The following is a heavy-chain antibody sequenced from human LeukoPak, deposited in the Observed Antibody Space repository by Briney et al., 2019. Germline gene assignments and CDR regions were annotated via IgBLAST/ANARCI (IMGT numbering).Heavy chain of an antibody. CDR1: GFTFDDYA. Sequence: GGSLRLSYAASGFTFDDYAMHWVRQAPGKGLEWVSLISWDGGSTYYADSVKGRFTISRDNSKNSLYLQMNSLRAEDTALYYCAKDIRGFHGGFDYWGQGTLVTVSS. J-gene: IGHJ4*02. CDR2: ISWDGGST. V-gene: IGHV3-43D*03. D-gene: IGHD3-10*01. CDR3: AKDIRGFHGGFDY.